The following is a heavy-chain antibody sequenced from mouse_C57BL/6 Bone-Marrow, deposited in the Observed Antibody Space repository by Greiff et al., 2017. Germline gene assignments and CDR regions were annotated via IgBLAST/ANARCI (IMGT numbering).Heavy chain of an antibody. Sequence: VKLMESGAELVKPGASVKISCKASGYAFSSYWMNWVKQRPGKGLEWIGQIYPGDGDTNYNGKFKGKATLTADKSSSTAYMQLSSLTSEDSAVYFCARSTYYSNYAYAMDYWGQGTSVTVAS. CDR2: IYPGDGDT. CDR1: GYAFSSYW. J-gene: IGHJ4*01. CDR3: ARSTYYSNYAYAMDY. D-gene: IGHD2-5*01. V-gene: IGHV1-80*01.